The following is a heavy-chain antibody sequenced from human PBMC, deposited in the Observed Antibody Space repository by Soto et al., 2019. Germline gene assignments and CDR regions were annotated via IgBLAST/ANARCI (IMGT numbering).Heavy chain of an antibody. Sequence: ELQLLESGGGLVQPGGSLRLSCVASGFTFSSYAMSWVRQAPGKGLEWVSTISGSGGSTYYADSVKGRFTISRDNSKNTLYLQMPSLRAEDTAVYYCAKDRGSGSTSWYNGWFDPWGQGTLVTVSS. D-gene: IGHD2-2*02. CDR3: AKDRGSGSTSWYNGWFDP. CDR2: ISGSGGST. CDR1: GFTFSSYA. V-gene: IGHV3-23*01. J-gene: IGHJ5*02.